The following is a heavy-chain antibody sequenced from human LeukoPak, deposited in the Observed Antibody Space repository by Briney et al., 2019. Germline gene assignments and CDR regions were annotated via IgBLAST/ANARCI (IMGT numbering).Heavy chain of an antibody. D-gene: IGHD1-26*01. CDR1: GFTFDDYT. V-gene: IGHV3-43*01. CDR2: ISWDGGST. CDR3: AKEGTVGANYGMDV. Sequence: GGSLRLSCAASGFTFDDYTMHWVRPAPGKGLEWVSLISWDGGSTYYADSVKGRFTISRDNSKNSLYLQMNSLRTEDTALYYCAKEGTVGANYGMDVWGQGTTVTVSS. J-gene: IGHJ6*02.